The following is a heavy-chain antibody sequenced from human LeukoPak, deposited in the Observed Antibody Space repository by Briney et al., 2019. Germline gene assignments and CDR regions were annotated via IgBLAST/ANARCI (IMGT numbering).Heavy chain of an antibody. V-gene: IGHV4-39*01. CDR2: IYYSGST. J-gene: IGHJ6*02. Sequence: SETLSLTCTVSGGSISSSSYYWGWIRQPPGKGLEWIGSIYYSGSTYYNPSLKSRVTISVDTSKNQFSLKLSFVTAADTAVYHCARGSYGYYYYYYGMDVWGQGTTVTVSS. CDR3: ARGSYGYYYYYYGMDV. CDR1: GGSISSSSYY. D-gene: IGHD5-18*01.